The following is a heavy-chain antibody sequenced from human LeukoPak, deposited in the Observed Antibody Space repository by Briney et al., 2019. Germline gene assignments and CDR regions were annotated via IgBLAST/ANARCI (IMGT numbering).Heavy chain of an antibody. D-gene: IGHD3-9*01. CDR2: IIPIFGTA. CDR3: ARATGGYDILTGYEALDY. Sequence: SVKLSCKASGGTFSSYAISWVRQAPGQGLEWMGGIIPIFGTANYAQKFQGRVTITADESTSTAYMELSSLRSEDTAVYYCARATGGYDILTGYEALDYWGQGTLVTVSS. V-gene: IGHV1-69*13. CDR1: GGTFSSYA. J-gene: IGHJ4*02.